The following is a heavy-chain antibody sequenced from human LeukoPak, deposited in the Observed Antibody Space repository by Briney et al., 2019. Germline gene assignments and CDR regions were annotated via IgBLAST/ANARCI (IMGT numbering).Heavy chain of an antibody. CDR1: GFSFSDSV. CDR3: AKVGYCTNNCFRTHDY. Sequence: GGSLRLPWVGSGFSFSDSVMSWVRQAPGKGLEWVLVISGDAAVTYYAASVRGRFTISRDHSNNAVYLQMNSLRAEDTVTYYCAKVGYCTNNCFRTHDYWGQGALVTVSS. J-gene: IGHJ4*02. D-gene: IGHD2-8*01. CDR2: ISGDAAVT. V-gene: IGHV3-23*01.